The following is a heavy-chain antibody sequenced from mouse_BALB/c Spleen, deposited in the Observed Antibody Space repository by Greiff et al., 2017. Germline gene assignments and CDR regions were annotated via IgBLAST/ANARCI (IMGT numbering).Heavy chain of an antibody. CDR3: ARGEGLWYPFAY. J-gene: IGHJ3*01. CDR1: GDSITSGY. V-gene: IGHV3-8*02. CDR2: ISYSGST. Sequence: VQLKESGPSLVKPSQTLSLTCSVTGDSITSGYWNWIRKFPGNKLEYMGYISYSGSTYYNPSLKSRISITRDTSKNQYYLQLNSVTTEDTATYYCARGEGLWYPFAYWGQGTLVTVSA. D-gene: IGHD2-1*01.